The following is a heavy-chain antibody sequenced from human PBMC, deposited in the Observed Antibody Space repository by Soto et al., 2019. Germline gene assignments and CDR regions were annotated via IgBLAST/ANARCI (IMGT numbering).Heavy chain of an antibody. CDR2: ITNGDGGGT. CDR3: AKTAGQHVVAYYFDS. J-gene: IGHJ4*02. CDR1: GFIFSDYE. Sequence: GGSLRLSCAASGFIFSDYEMNWVRQAPGKGLQWVSMITNGDGGGTYYADSVEGRFTITRDNSKNTMYLQMNGLRAEDTAVYYCAKTAGQHVVAYYFDSWGQGTLVTVSS. V-gene: IGHV3-23*01. D-gene: IGHD2-15*01.